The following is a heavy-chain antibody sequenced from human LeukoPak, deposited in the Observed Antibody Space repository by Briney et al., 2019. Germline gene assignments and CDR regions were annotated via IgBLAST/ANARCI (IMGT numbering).Heavy chain of an antibody. CDR1: AFTFRTYA. D-gene: IGHD5-12*01. CDR2: ISNDGRDK. Sequence: RGSLRLSCAASAFTFRTYAMHWVRQAPGKGLEWVAVISNDGRDKYYAGSVKGRFTLSRDNSKNTLYLQMNSLRGEDTAVYFCAKDHGSGYDFGDYWGQGTLVTVSS. J-gene: IGHJ4*02. CDR3: AKDHGSGYDFGDY. V-gene: IGHV3-30*18.